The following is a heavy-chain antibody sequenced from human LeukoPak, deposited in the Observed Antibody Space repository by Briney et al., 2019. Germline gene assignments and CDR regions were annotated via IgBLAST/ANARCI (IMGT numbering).Heavy chain of an antibody. Sequence: GGSLRLSCAASGFTFDDYGMSWVRQAPGKGLEWVSGINWNGGSTGYADSVKGRFTISRDNAKNSLYLQMNSLRAEDTALYYCARVGNGDYYYYMDVWGKGTTVTVSS. CDR1: GFTFDDYG. CDR2: INWNGGST. CDR3: ARVGNGDYYYYMDV. J-gene: IGHJ6*03. V-gene: IGHV3-20*04. D-gene: IGHD1-1*01.